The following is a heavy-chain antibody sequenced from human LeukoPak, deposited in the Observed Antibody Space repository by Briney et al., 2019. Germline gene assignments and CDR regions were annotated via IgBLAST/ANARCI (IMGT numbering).Heavy chain of an antibody. Sequence: ASVKVSCKASGYTFTGYYMHWVRQAPGQGLEWMGWINPNSGGTNYAQKLQGRVTMTTDTSTSTAYMELRSLRSDDTAVYYCARAPTMVRGLFYYYYYMDVWGKGTTVTVSS. V-gene: IGHV1-2*02. CDR2: INPNSGGT. CDR3: ARAPTMVRGLFYYYYYMDV. CDR1: GYTFTGYY. D-gene: IGHD3-10*01. J-gene: IGHJ6*03.